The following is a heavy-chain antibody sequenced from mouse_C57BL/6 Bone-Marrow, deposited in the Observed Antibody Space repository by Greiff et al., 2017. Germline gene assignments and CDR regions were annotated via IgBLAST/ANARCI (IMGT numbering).Heavy chain of an antibody. Sequence: EVQRVESGPGLVKPSQSLSLTCSVTGYSITSGYYWNWIRQFPGNKLEWMGYISYDGSNNYNPSLKNRIYITRDTTKNQFFLKLNSVTTEDTATYYCARGAYYGSSYLPLYWYFDVRGTGTTVTVSS. CDR1: GYSITSGYY. CDR3: ARGAYYGSSYLPLYWYFDV. D-gene: IGHD1-1*01. V-gene: IGHV3-6*01. CDR2: ISYDGSN. J-gene: IGHJ1*03.